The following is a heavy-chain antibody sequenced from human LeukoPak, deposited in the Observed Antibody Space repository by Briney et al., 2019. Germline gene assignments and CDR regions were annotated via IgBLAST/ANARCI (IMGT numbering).Heavy chain of an antibody. J-gene: IGHJ4*02. CDR3: AKGSSWYYYFDY. D-gene: IGHD6-13*01. Sequence: GGSLTLSCAASGFTFSSYAMSWVRQAPGKGLEWVSAISGSGGSTYYADSVKGRFTISRDNSKNTLYLQMNSLRAEDTAVYYCAKGSSWYYYFDYWGQGTLVTVSS. CDR2: ISGSGGST. V-gene: IGHV3-23*01. CDR1: GFTFSSYA.